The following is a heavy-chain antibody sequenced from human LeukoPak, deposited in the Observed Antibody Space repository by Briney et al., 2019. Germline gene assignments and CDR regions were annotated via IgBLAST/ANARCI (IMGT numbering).Heavy chain of an antibody. CDR2: ISDYNGNT. CDR1: GYTFTSYG. Sequence: ASVKVSCKASGYTFTSYGISWVRQAPGQGLEWMGWISDYNGNTNYAQKLQGRVTMTADISTRTVNMDLTSLRSDDTAAYYCARGQVDPAMIIGGWFDLWGQGTLVIVSS. D-gene: IGHD5-18*01. CDR3: ARGQVDPAMIIGGWFDL. J-gene: IGHJ5*02. V-gene: IGHV1-18*01.